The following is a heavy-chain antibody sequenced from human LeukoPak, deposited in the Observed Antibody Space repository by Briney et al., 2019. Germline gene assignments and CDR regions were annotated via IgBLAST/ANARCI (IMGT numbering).Heavy chain of an antibody. Sequence: GGSLRLSCAASGFTFSSYWMSWVRQAPGKGLEWVANIKQDGSEKYYVDSVKGRFTISRDNAKNSLYLQMNSLRDEDTAVYYCARARGIAAAGTGISYFDYWGQGTLVTVSS. V-gene: IGHV3-7*01. J-gene: IGHJ4*02. D-gene: IGHD6-13*01. CDR2: IKQDGSEK. CDR1: GFTFSSYW. CDR3: ARARGIAAAGTGISYFDY.